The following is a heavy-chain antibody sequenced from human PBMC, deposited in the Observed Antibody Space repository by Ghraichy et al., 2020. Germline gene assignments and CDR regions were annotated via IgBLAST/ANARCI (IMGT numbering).Heavy chain of an antibody. CDR2: ISSSSTI. Sequence: GGSLRLSCAASGFTFSSYSMNWVRQAPGKGLEWVSYISSSSTIYYADSVKGRFTISRDNAKNSLYLQMNSLRDEDTAVYYCARERGPFGDYEVWVDYWGQGTLVTVSS. CDR3: ARERGPFGDYEVWVDY. CDR1: GFTFSSYS. D-gene: IGHD4-17*01. J-gene: IGHJ4*02. V-gene: IGHV3-48*02.